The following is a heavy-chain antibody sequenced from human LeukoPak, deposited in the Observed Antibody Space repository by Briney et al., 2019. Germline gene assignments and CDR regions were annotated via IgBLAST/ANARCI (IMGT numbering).Heavy chain of an antibody. V-gene: IGHV1-8*03. CDR1: GYTFTSYG. CDR3: AISDSSGWYFPAFDI. J-gene: IGHJ3*02. Sequence: AASVKVSCKASGYTFTSYGISWVRQAPGQGLEWMGWMNPNSGNTGYAQKFQGRVTITRNTSISTAYMELSSLRSEDTAVYYCAISDSSGWYFPAFDIWGQGTMVTVSS. CDR2: MNPNSGNT. D-gene: IGHD6-19*01.